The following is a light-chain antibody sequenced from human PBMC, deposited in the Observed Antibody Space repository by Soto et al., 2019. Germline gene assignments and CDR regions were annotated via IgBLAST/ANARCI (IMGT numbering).Light chain of an antibody. CDR3: QSYDSSLSGGV. J-gene: IGLJ2*01. Sequence: QSVPTQPPSVSGAPGQSVTISCTGSSSNIGAGYDVHWYQQLPGTAPKLLIYSNNNRPSGVPDRFSGSKSGTSASLAITGLEAEDEADYYCQSYDSSLSGGVFGGGTKVTVL. CDR2: SNN. V-gene: IGLV1-40*01. CDR1: SSNIGAGYD.